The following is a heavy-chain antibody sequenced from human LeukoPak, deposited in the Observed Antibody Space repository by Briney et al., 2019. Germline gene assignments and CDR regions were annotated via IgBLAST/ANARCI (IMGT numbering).Heavy chain of an antibody. J-gene: IGHJ4*02. Sequence: PGGSLRLSCTASGFTFSSYTMNWVRQAPGKGLELLSLISSSCSDIYYADSVKGRFTISRDNANNSLYLQMSSLRADDTAVYYCARVYYGGSLDYWGQGTLVTVSS. CDR2: ISSSCSDI. D-gene: IGHD4-23*01. V-gene: IGHV3-21*01. CDR3: ARVYYGGSLDY. CDR1: GFTFSSYT.